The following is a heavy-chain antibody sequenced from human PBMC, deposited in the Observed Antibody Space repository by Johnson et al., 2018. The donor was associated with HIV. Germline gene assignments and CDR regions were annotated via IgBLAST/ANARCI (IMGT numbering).Heavy chain of an antibody. Sequence: QVQLVESGGGVVQPGRSLRLSCAASGFTFSSYAMQWVRQAPGKGLEWVAVISYDGSNKYYADSVKGRFTMSRDNSKNTLYLQMNSLRAEDTAVYYCAREFPYCSGGSCLPAAFDIWGQGTMVTVSS. V-gene: IGHV3-30-3*01. CDR2: ISYDGSNK. D-gene: IGHD2-15*01. CDR3: AREFPYCSGGSCLPAAFDI. J-gene: IGHJ3*02. CDR1: GFTFSSYA.